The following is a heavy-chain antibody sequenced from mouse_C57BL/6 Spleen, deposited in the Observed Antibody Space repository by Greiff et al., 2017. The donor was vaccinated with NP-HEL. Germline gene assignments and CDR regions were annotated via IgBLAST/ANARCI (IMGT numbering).Heavy chain of an antibody. Sequence: VKLKEAGPGLVKPAQSLSLTGTVTGYSITSGYGWNWIRQFPGNKLEWMGYISYSGSTNYNPSLKSRISITRDTSKNQFFLQLNSVTTEDTATYYCARTARIKYWGQGTTLTVSS. V-gene: IGHV3-2*02. CDR1: GYSITSGYG. CDR2: ISYSGST. CDR3: ARTARIKY. D-gene: IGHD1-2*01. J-gene: IGHJ2*01.